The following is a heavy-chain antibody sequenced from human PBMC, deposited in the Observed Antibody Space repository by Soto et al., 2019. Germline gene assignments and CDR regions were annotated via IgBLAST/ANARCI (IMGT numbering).Heavy chain of an antibody. J-gene: IGHJ4*02. Sequence: GGSLRLSCAASGFTFSSYSMNWVRQAPGKGLEWVSYISSSSSTIYYADSVKGRFTISRDNAKNSLYLQMYSLRDEDTAVYYCARDAGYSYGPFDYWGQGTLVTVSS. CDR1: GFTFSSYS. CDR3: ARDAGYSYGPFDY. V-gene: IGHV3-48*02. CDR2: ISSSSSTI. D-gene: IGHD5-18*01.